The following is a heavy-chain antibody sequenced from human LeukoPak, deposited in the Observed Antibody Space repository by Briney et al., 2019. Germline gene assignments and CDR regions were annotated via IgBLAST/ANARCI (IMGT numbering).Heavy chain of an antibody. CDR3: ARVGTYYDVLTGYSPKGAFDY. D-gene: IGHD3-9*01. V-gene: IGHV4-59*01. CDR2: IYYSGST. CDR1: GGSISSYY. J-gene: IGHJ4*02. Sequence: SETLSLTCTVSGGSISSYYWSWIRQPPGKGLEWIGYIYYSGSTNYNPSLKSRVTISVDTSKNQFSLKLSPVTAADTAVYYCARVGTYYDVLTGYSPKGAFDYWGQGTLVTVSS.